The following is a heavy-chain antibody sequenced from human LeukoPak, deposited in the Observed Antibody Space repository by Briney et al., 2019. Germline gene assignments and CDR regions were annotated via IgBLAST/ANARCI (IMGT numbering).Heavy chain of an antibody. CDR3: ARDMGIAAAGLYYGMDV. CDR1: GYNFTSYG. J-gene: IGHJ6*02. Sequence: ASVKVSRKTSGYNFTSYGISWVRQAPGQGLEWMGWISAYNGNTNYAQKLQGRVTMTTDTSTSTAYMELRSLRSDDTAVYYCARDMGIAAAGLYYGMDVWGQGTTVTVSS. V-gene: IGHV1-18*01. D-gene: IGHD6-13*01. CDR2: ISAYNGNT.